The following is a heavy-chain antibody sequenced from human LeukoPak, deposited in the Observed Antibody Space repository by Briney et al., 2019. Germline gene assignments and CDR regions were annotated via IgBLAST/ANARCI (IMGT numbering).Heavy chain of an antibody. Sequence: GASVKVSCKASGYTFTGYYMHWVRQAPGQGLEWMGWISGYNGNTNYAQKLQGRVTMTTDTSTSTAYMELRSLRSDDTAVYYCARVNVDWFDPWGQGTLVTVSS. J-gene: IGHJ5*02. CDR2: ISGYNGNT. CDR3: ARVNVDWFDP. V-gene: IGHV1-18*04. CDR1: GYTFTGYY. D-gene: IGHD3-10*02.